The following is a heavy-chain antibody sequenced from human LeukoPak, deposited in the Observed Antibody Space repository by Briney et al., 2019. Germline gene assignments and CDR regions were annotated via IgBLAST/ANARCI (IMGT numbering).Heavy chain of an antibody. V-gene: IGHV4-34*01. D-gene: IGHD6-19*01. J-gene: IGHJ4*01. CDR3: ARLRSGGQVAGXYFD. CDR2: INESGST. Sequence: PSEALSLTCAVFGGSFSGYFWSWIRQPPGKGLEWIGEINESGSTNYNPSLKSRVTISIDTSKNHFSLKLSSVTAADTAIYYCARLRSGGQVAGXYFD. CDR1: GGSFSGYF.